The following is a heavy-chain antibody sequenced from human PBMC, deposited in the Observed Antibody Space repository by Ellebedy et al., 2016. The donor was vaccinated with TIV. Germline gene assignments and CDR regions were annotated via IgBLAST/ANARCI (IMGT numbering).Heavy chain of an antibody. CDR3: ARRADGYRGYDVLGY. Sequence: GESLNISXQGSGSNFPIYWIAWVRHIPGKGLEWMGIIYPGDSDTIYSPSFQGQVTISADKSINTAYLQWSSLKASDTAIYYCARRADGYRGYDVLGYWGQGTLVTVSS. CDR2: IYPGDSDT. CDR1: GSNFPIYW. D-gene: IGHD5-12*01. V-gene: IGHV5-51*01. J-gene: IGHJ4*02.